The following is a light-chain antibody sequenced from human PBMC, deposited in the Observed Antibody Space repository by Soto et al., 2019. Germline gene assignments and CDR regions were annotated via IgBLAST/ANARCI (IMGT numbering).Light chain of an antibody. J-gene: IGKJ1*01. V-gene: IGKV1-17*03. Sequence: DIQMTQSPSAMAASLGDRVTITCLASQGISNYLAWFQQKPGKVPKRLIYGASSLQGGVPSRFSGSGSGTDFTLTISSLQPEDFATYYCQQSYITPWTFGQGTKVDI. CDR2: GAS. CDR3: QQSYITPWT. CDR1: QGISNY.